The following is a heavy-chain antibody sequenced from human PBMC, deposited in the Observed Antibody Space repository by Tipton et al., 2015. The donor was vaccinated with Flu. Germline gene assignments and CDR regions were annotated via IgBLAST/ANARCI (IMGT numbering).Heavy chain of an antibody. CDR1: GYTFTGYY. CDR2: INPNSGGT. CDR3: ARDNFVVGGYYFDY. J-gene: IGHJ4*02. V-gene: IGHV1-2*02. Sequence: QLVQSGAEVKKPGASVKVSCKASGYTFTGYYMHWVRQAPGQGLEWMGWINPNSGGTNYAQKFQGRVTMTRDTSISTAYMELSRLRSDDTPVYYCARDNFVVGGYYFDYWGQGTLVTVSS. D-gene: IGHD2-21*01.